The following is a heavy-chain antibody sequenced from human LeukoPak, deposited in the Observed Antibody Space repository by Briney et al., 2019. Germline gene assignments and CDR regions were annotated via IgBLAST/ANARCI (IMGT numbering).Heavy chain of an antibody. Sequence: GGSLRLSCAASGFTFSSYAMHWVRQAPGKGLEYVSAISSNGGSTYYANSVKGRFTISRDNSKNTLYLQMGSLRAEDMAVYYCVRAHTAMVGYDYWGQGTLVTVSS. D-gene: IGHD5-18*01. CDR1: GFTFSSYA. CDR3: VRAHTAMVGYDY. CDR2: ISSNGGST. V-gene: IGHV3-64*01. J-gene: IGHJ4*02.